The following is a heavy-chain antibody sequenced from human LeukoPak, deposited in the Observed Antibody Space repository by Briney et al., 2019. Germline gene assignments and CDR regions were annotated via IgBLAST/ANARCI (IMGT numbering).Heavy chain of an antibody. CDR1: GFTFSSYA. V-gene: IGHV3-23*01. Sequence: PGGSLRLSCAASGFTFSSYAMSWVRQAPGKGLEWVSAISGSGGNTYYADSVKGRFTIPRDNSKNTLYLQMNSLRAEDTAVYYCAKGLTYYYDSSGYTECAFDIWGQGAMVAVSS. D-gene: IGHD3-22*01. CDR2: ISGSGGNT. J-gene: IGHJ3*02. CDR3: AKGLTYYYDSSGYTECAFDI.